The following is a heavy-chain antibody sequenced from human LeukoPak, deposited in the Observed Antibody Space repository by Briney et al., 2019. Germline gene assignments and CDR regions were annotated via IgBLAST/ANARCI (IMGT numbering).Heavy chain of an antibody. CDR1: GYTFTGYY. CDR3: ARGVAVAGTDF. CDR2: INPNSGAT. Sequence: ASVKVSCKASGYTFTGYYMHWVRQAPGQGLEGMGWINPNSGATNYAQKFQGRVTMTRDTSITTAYMELSRLRSDDTAMYYCARGVAVAGTDFWGQGTLVTVSS. J-gene: IGHJ4*02. D-gene: IGHD6-19*01. V-gene: IGHV1-2*02.